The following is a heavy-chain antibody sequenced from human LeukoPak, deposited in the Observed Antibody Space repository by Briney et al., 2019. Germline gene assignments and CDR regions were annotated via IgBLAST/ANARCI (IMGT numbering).Heavy chain of an antibody. CDR2: IYHSGST. V-gene: IGHV4-4*02. CDR1: GGSISSSNW. J-gene: IGHJ6*02. CDR3: ARAVVRGPTSHYYGMDV. Sequence: PSGTLSLTCAVSGGSISSSNWWSWVRQPPGKGLEWIGEIYHSGSTNYNPSLKSRVTISVDKSKDQFSLKLSSVTAADTAVYYCARAVVRGPTSHYYGMDVWGQGTTVTVSS. D-gene: IGHD3-10*01.